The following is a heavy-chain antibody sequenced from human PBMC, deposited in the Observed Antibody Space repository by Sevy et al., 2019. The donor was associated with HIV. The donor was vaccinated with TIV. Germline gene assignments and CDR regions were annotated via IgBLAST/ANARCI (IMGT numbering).Heavy chain of an antibody. Sequence: GGSLRLSCAASGFTFDDYTMHWVRQVPGKGLEWVSLISWDAKKTDYADSVEGRLTVSRANRKNSLYLQMNSLRSEDTALYFCAKDIPGYSGFDHWGQGTLVTVS. CDR2: ISWDAKKT. D-gene: IGHD3-10*01. CDR3: AKDIPGYSGFDH. V-gene: IGHV3-43*01. J-gene: IGHJ4*02. CDR1: GFTFDDYT.